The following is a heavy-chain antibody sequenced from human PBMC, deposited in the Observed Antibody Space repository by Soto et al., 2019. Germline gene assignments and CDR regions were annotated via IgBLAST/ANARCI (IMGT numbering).Heavy chain of an antibody. CDR3: ARDRGDYYGSGSYCWFDP. Sequence: QVQLVESGGGVVQPGRSLRLSCAASGFTFSSYGMHWVRQAPGKGLEWVAVIWYDGSSKYYADSVKGRFTISRDNSKNTLYLQMNSLRAEDTAVYYCARDRGDYYGSGSYCWFDPWGQGTLVTVSS. CDR2: IWYDGSSK. D-gene: IGHD3-10*01. J-gene: IGHJ5*02. CDR1: GFTFSSYG. V-gene: IGHV3-33*01.